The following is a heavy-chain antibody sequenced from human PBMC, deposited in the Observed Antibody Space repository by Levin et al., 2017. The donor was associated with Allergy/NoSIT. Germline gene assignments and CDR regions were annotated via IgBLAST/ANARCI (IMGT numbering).Heavy chain of an antibody. V-gene: IGHV3-23*01. J-gene: IGHJ4*02. CDR3: ADITGSTGIDY. CDR1: GFTFSSYA. D-gene: IGHD1-7*01. CDR2: ISGSGGST. Sequence: PSETLSLTCAASGFTFSSYAMSWVRQAPGKGLEWVSAISGSGGSTYYADSVKGRFTISRDNSKNTLYLQMNSLRAEDTAVYYCADITGSTGIDYWGQGTLVTVSS.